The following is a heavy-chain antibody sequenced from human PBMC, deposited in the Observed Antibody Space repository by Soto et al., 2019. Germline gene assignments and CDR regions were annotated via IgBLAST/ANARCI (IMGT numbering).Heavy chain of an antibody. Sequence: QVQLVQSGAEVKKPGSSVKVSCKASGGTFSSYTISWVRQAPGQGLEWMGRIIPILGIANYAQKFQGRVTITAEKSTRTAYMELSSLRSEDTAVYYCARGPRGQDEDWGQGTLVTVSS. CDR1: GGTFSSYT. CDR3: ARGPRGQDED. CDR2: IIPILGIA. J-gene: IGHJ4*02. V-gene: IGHV1-69*02.